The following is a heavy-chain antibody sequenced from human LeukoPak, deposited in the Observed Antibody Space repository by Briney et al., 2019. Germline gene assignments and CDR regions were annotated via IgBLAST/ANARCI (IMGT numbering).Heavy chain of an antibody. CDR1: GDSISSVYY. CDR2: IYHSGST. Sequence: SETLSLTCTVSGDSISSVYYWGWIRQPPGKGLEWIGSIYHSGSTYYNASLKSRVTISVDTSKNQFSLKLNSVTAADTAVYYCARKAPYYYDGSGPLGTYYFDYWGQGTLVTVSS. V-gene: IGHV4-38-2*02. D-gene: IGHD3-22*01. J-gene: IGHJ4*02. CDR3: ARKAPYYYDGSGPLGTYYFDY.